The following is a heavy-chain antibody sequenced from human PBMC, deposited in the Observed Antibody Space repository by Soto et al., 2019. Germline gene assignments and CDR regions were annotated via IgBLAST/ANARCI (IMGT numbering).Heavy chain of an antibody. Sequence: EVQLLESGGGLVQPGGSLRLSCAASGFTFTKYAMSWVRQAPGKGLEWVSGITTSGGNTYYADSVKGRFTISRDNSKNTVSLKMNSLRPEDTAVYYCAKPAYISPFDIWGQGTLVTVSS. CDR3: AKPAYISPFDI. J-gene: IGHJ3*02. CDR1: GFTFTKYA. D-gene: IGHD2-21*01. CDR2: ITTSGGNT. V-gene: IGHV3-23*01.